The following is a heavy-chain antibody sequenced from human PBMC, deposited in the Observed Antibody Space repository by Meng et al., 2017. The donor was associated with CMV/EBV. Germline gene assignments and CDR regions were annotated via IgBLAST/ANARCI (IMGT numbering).Heavy chain of an antibody. V-gene: IGHV1-2*02. CDR2: INPNSGGT. Sequence: ASVKVSCKASGYTFTGYYMHWLRQAPGQGLEWMGWINPNSGGTNYAQKFQGRVTMTRDTSISTAYMELSRLISDDTAVYYCARDVADVNPGMDVWGQGTTVTVSS. CDR3: ARDVADVNPGMDV. J-gene: IGHJ6*02. CDR1: GYTFTGYY.